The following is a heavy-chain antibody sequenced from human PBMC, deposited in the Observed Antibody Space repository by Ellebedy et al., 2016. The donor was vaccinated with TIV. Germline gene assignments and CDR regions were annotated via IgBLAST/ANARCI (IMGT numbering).Heavy chain of an antibody. D-gene: IGHD1-14*01. V-gene: IGHV3-48*01. CDR3: ARGNRTFNP. CDR2: ITSTSDTK. Sequence: GESLKISCAASGFSFSTYGMNWVRQAPGKGLEWLSYITSTSDTKYYADSVKGRFTISRDNSKNTVYLQMNSLRAEDTAVYYCARGNRTFNPWGQGTLVTVSS. CDR1: GFSFSTYG. J-gene: IGHJ5*02.